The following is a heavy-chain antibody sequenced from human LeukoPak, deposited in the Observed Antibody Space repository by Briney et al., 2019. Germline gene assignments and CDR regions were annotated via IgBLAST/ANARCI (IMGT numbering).Heavy chain of an antibody. CDR1: GGSISSYY. CDR2: IYSRGST. J-gene: IGHJ5*02. Sequence: SETLSLTRTVSGGSISSYYWSWIRQPAGKGLEWIGHIYSRGSTNYNPSLKSRVTISVDTSKNQFSLKLSSVTAADTAVYYCARDGSGSLYNWFDPWGQGTLVTVSS. D-gene: IGHD3-10*01. V-gene: IGHV4-4*07. CDR3: ARDGSGSLYNWFDP.